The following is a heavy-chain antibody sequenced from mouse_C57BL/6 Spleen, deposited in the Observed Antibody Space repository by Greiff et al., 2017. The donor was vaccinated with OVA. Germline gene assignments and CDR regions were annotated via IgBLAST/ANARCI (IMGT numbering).Heavy chain of an antibody. J-gene: IGHJ4*01. V-gene: IGHV5-4*01. CDR3: AREGRY. Sequence: EVQRVESGGGFVKPGGSLKLSCAASGFTFSSYAMSWVRQTPDKRLEWVATISDGGSYTYYPDNVKGRFTISRDNAKNNLYLQMSHLKSEDTAMYYCAREGRYWGQGTSVTVSS. CDR2: ISDGGSYT. CDR1: GFTFSSYA.